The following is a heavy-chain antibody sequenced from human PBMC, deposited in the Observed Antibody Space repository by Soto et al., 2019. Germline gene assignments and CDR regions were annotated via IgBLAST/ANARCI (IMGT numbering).Heavy chain of an antibody. D-gene: IGHD2-21*01. V-gene: IGHV4-59*01. CDR1: GGSIRSYY. CDR3: ARIIRDSSGMDG. Sequence: QVQLQESGPGLVKASATLSLTCTVSGGSIRSYYWSWIRQPPGKALEWIGYIYYSGSTNYHPPLKSRITLPVYTAKDRFSLNLSSVTAADTAEDYCARIIRDSSGMDGWGQGTTVTVAS. CDR2: IYYSGST. J-gene: IGHJ6*02.